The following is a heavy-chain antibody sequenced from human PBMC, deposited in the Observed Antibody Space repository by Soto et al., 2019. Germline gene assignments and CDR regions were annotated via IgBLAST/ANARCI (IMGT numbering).Heavy chain of an antibody. J-gene: IGHJ5*02. Sequence: QVQLVQSGAEVKKPGSSVKVSCKASGGTFSSYTISWVRQAPGQGLEGMGRIIPILGIANYAQKFQGGVTITAHKSTCTAYMELRSVRPEDTAVYCCARDPLSGYSGYDQRFDPWGQGNLVTVSS. CDR1: GGTFSSYT. V-gene: IGHV1-69*08. D-gene: IGHD5-12*01. CDR2: IIPILGIA. CDR3: ARDPLSGYSGYDQRFDP.